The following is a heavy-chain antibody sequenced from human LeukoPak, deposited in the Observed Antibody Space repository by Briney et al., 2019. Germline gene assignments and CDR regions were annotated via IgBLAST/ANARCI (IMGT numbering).Heavy chain of an antibody. J-gene: IGHJ6*03. Sequence: TSETLSLTCTVSGGSISSYYWSWIRQPPGKGLEWIGYIYYSGSTNYNPSLKSRVTISVDTSKNQFSLKLSSVTAADTAVYYCARDYSLVLLWEDYMDVWGKGTTVTVSS. CDR2: IYYSGST. D-gene: IGHD3-10*01. CDR3: ARDYSLVLLWEDYMDV. V-gene: IGHV4-59*01. CDR1: GGSISSYY.